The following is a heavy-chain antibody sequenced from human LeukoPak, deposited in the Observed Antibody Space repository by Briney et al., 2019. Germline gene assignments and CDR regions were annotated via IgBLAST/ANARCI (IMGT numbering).Heavy chain of an antibody. V-gene: IGHV3-21*01. CDR3: ARDPNYYGSGGMFDP. J-gene: IGHJ5*02. CDR2: ISSSSSYI. D-gene: IGHD3-10*01. Sequence: GGSLRLSCAASGFTFSSYEMNWVRQAPGKGLEWVSSISSSSSYIYYADSVEGRFTISRDNAKNSLYLQMNSLRAEDTAVYYCARDPNYYGSGGMFDPWGQGTLVTVSS. CDR1: GFTFSSYE.